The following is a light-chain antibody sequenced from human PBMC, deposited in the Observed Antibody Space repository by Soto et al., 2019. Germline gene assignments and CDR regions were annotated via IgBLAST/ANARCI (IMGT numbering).Light chain of an antibody. CDR3: QQRSNWPA. J-gene: IGKJ4*01. CDR2: GAS. CDR1: QSVSSN. V-gene: IGKV3-15*01. Sequence: EMVMTQSPATLSVSPGERATLSCRASQSVSSNLAWYQQRPGQAPRLLIYGASTRATGIPARFSGSGSGTRFTLTISSLQSEDFAVYYCQQRSNWPAFGGGTKVDIK.